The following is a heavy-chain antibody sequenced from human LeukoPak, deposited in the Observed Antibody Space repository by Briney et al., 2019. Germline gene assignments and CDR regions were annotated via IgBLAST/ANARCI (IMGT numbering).Heavy chain of an antibody. CDR2: MNLNSGNT. Sequence: ASVTVSCKASGYTFTSYDINWVRQATGQGLEWMGWMNLNSGNTGHAQKFQGRVTMTRNTSISTAYMELSSLRSEDTAVYYCARPTTMVRGAPLGYWGQGTLVTVSS. J-gene: IGHJ4*02. CDR3: ARPTTMVRGAPLGY. CDR1: GYTFTSYD. V-gene: IGHV1-8*01. D-gene: IGHD3-10*01.